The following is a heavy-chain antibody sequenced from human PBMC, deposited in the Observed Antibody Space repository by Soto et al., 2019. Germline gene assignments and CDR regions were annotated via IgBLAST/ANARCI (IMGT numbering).Heavy chain of an antibody. V-gene: IGHV3-7*04. D-gene: IGHD3-16*01. J-gene: IGHJ4*02. CDR2: IKEDGSEK. CDR1: GFTFNTYW. Sequence: SLRLSCAASGFTFNTYWMSWVRQTPGKGLESVANIKEDGSEKYYVDSVKGRFTISRDNAKNSLYLQMNSLRAKDTAVYYCARGTSGGVIVLYYFDDWGQGTLVTVAS. CDR3: ARGTSGGVIVLYYFDD.